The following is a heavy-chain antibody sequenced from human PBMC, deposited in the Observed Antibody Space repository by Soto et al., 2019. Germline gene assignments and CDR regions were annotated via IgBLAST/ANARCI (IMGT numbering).Heavy chain of an antibody. CDR1: GGTFSSYA. J-gene: IGHJ4*02. CDR3: ARGGAVAGNPFDY. Sequence: QVQLVQSGAEVKKPGSSVKVSCKASGGTFSSYAISWVRQAPGQGLEWMGGIIPIFGTANYAQKFQGRVTXTXDXXTSPAYMEVSSLRSEDTAVYYCARGGAVAGNPFDYWGQGTLVTVSS. V-gene: IGHV1-69*05. D-gene: IGHD6-19*01. CDR2: IIPIFGTA.